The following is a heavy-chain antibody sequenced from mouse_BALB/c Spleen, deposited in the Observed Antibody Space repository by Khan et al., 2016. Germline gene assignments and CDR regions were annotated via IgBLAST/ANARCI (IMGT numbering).Heavy chain of an antibody. D-gene: IGHD2-4*01. CDR3: AREGLRRGFAY. CDR1: GFTFSDYY. CDR2: ISDGGSYT. V-gene: IGHV5-4*02. J-gene: IGHJ3*01. Sequence: EVELVESGGGLVKPGGSLKLSCAASGFTFSDYYMYWVRQTPEKRLEWVATISDGGSYTYYPDSVTGRFTISRDNAKNNLYLQMSSLKSEDTAMYYCAREGLRRGFAYWGQGTLVTVSA.